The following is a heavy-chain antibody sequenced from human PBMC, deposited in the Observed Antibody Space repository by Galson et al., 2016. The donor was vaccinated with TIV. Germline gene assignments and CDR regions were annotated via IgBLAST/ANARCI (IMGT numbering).Heavy chain of an antibody. CDR3: ARGGHYALDV. CDR1: GGVFNNYA. J-gene: IGHJ6*02. Sequence: SVKVSCKASGGVFNNYAILWVRQAPGQGLEWMGGIIPLSGTTYAQKFQGSLTVTADEGTKTTYMDLSRPTSDDSAVYYCARGGHYALDVWGQGTAVTVSS. V-gene: IGHV1-69*13. D-gene: IGHD3-16*01. CDR2: IIPLSGT.